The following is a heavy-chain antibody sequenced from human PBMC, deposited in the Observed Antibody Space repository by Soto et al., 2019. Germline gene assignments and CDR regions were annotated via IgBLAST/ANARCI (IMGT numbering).Heavy chain of an antibody. CDR2: IDYTGTT. D-gene: IGHD3-16*01. CDR1: GGVIRSSSCF. Sequence: VTMSLTWTICGGVIRSSSCFWAWIRQSPGKGLEWIGSIDYTGTTYNNPSLKSRVTMSVDTSKNHFSLKVDSATAADTALYYFRSRAPGEFDTCCQRPRLTISS. CDR3: RSRAPGEFDT. J-gene: IGHJ5*02. V-gene: IGHV4-39*02.